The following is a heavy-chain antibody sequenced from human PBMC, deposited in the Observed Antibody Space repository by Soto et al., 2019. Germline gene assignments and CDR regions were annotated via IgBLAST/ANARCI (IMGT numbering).Heavy chain of an antibody. V-gene: IGHV3-9*01. CDR2: ISWNSGSI. CDR1: GFTFDDYA. D-gene: IGHD6-13*01. J-gene: IGHJ6*02. CDR3: AKDIGYRRSWYYYYSGMDV. Sequence: EVQLVESGGGLVQPGRSLRLSCAASGFTFDDYAMQWVRQAPGKGLEWVSGISWNSGSIGYADSVKGRFTISRDNAKKSLSLQMNSMKAEDTALYYCAKDIGYRRSWYYYYSGMDVWGQGTTVTV.